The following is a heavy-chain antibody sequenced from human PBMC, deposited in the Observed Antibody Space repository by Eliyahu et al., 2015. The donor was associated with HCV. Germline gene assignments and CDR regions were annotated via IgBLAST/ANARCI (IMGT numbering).Heavy chain of an antibody. J-gene: IGHJ4*01. CDR3: AHSPRGYDILTGFYTHQYHFDY. CDR1: GFSLXTRGEG. D-gene: IGHD3-9*01. V-gene: IGHV2-5*01. Sequence: QITLTESGPTLVKPTQTLTLTCTFSGFSLXTRGEGVGXIRQPPGKALEWLAVIYWNDDKHYSPSLRGRLTITKDTSKSQVVLTMTNMDPVDTATYSCAHSPRGYDILTGFYTHQYHFDYWGHGTLVTVSS. CDR2: IYWNDDK.